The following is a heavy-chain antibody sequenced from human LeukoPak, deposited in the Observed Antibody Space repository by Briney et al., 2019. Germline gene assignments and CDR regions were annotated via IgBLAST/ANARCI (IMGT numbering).Heavy chain of an antibody. J-gene: IGHJ4*02. V-gene: IGHV4-34*01. Sequence: SETLSLTCAVYGGSFSGYYWSWIRQPPGKGLEWIGEINHSGSTNYNPSLKSRVTISVDTSKNQFSLKLSSVTAADTAVYYCARKRGYSYGHPFDYRGQGTLVTVSS. CDR3: ARKRGYSYGHPFDY. D-gene: IGHD5-18*01. CDR1: GGSFSGYY. CDR2: INHSGST.